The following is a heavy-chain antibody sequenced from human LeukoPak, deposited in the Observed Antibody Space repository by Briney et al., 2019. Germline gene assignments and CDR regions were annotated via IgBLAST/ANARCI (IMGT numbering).Heavy chain of an antibody. CDR3: ARDGPTSVL. CDR2: SHYSGTT. Sequence: SETLSLTCTVSGASISSGGYHWSWIRQQPGKGLEWIGYSHYSGTTYYNTSLKSRVAISVDTSKNQFSLKLSSVTAADTAVYYCARDGPTSVLWGQGTLVTVSS. J-gene: IGHJ4*02. CDR1: GASISSGGYH. D-gene: IGHD1-1*01. V-gene: IGHV4-31*03.